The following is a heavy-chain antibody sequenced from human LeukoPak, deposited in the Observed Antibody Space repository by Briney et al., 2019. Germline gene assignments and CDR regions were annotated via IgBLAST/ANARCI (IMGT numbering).Heavy chain of an antibody. D-gene: IGHD3-3*01. CDR1: GYTVTSYD. CDR3: AWSRVDYYYGMDV. V-gene: IGHV1-8*01. J-gene: IGHJ6*02. Sequence: WASVKVSRKASGYTVTSYDINWVRQATGQGLEWMGWMNPNSGNTGYAQKFQGRVTMTRNTSISTAYMELSSLRSEDTAVYYCAWSRVDYYYGMDVWGQGTTVTVSS. CDR2: MNPNSGNT.